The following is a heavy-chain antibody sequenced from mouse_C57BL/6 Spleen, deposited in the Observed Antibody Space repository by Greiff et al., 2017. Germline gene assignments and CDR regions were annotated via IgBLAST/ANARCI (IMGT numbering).Heavy chain of an antibody. CDR2: IWGGGGT. D-gene: IGHD2-10*02. Sequence: VKLMESGPGLVAPSQSLSISCTVSGFSLTSYGVDWVRQPPGKGLEWLGVIWGGGGTNYNSALMSRLSISKDNSKSQVYLKMNSLQTDDTAMYYCAKRGYGNYGGPGAYWGQGTLVTVSA. V-gene: IGHV2-9*01. J-gene: IGHJ3*01. CDR1: GFSLTSYG. CDR3: AKRGYGNYGGPGAY.